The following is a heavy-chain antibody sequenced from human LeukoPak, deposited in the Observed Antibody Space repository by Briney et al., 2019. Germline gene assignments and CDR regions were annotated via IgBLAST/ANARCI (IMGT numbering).Heavy chain of an antibody. CDR3: VRDYGDYGGWIDP. Sequence: SETLSLTCTDSGGSISSYYWGWIRQPPGKGLEWIGCVYYSGSTNYSPSLSSRVTISVDRSKNQFSLSLSSVTAADTAVYYCVRDYGDYGGWIDPWGQGTLVTVSS. CDR2: VYYSGST. V-gene: IGHV4-59*01. D-gene: IGHD4-17*01. J-gene: IGHJ5*02. CDR1: GGSISSYY.